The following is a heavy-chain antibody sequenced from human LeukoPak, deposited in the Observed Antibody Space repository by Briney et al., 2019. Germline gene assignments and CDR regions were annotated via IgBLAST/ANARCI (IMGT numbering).Heavy chain of an antibody. CDR2: ISSSGSTI. V-gene: IGHV3-48*03. CDR3: ARDGTDYYDSSCYGGDH. D-gene: IGHD3-22*01. CDR1: GFTFSSYE. Sequence: GGSLRLSCAASGFTFSSYEMNWVRQAPGRGLEWVSYISSSGSTIYYADSVKGRFTISRDNAKNSLYLQMNSLRAEDTAVYYCARDGTDYYDSSCYGGDHWGQGTLVTVSS. J-gene: IGHJ4*02.